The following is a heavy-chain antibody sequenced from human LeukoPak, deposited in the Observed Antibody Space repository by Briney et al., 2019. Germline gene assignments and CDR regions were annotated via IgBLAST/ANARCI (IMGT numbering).Heavy chain of an antibody. Sequence: ASVKVSCKASGYTFGTHWMHWVRQAPGQGLEWMGIINPSGDFRSYAQKFQGRITVTRDMSTRTVYMELSDLRPEDTAVYYCARGRGYCSGGSCYSDYWGQGTLVTVSS. D-gene: IGHD2-15*01. CDR3: ARGRGYCSGGSCYSDY. J-gene: IGHJ4*02. CDR2: INPSGDFR. CDR1: GYTFGTHW. V-gene: IGHV1-46*01.